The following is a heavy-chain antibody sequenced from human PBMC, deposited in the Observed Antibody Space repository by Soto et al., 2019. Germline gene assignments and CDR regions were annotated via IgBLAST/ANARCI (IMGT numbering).Heavy chain of an antibody. J-gene: IGHJ5*02. CDR2: HNGYNGQT. D-gene: IGHD1-1*01. V-gene: IGHV1-3*01. Sequence: GASVKVSCKASENTFSTYLVHWVRQVHGQGLEWMGWHNGYNGQTEYSQKFPGRVTITRDTSAKTAYLELRSLTSEDTAVYYCAGPHDRAGLGTWGQGTLVTVSS. CDR1: ENTFSTYL. CDR3: AGPHDRAGLGT.